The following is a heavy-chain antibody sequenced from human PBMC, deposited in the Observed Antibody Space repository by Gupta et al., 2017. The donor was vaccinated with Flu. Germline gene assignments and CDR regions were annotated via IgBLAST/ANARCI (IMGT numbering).Heavy chain of an antibody. CDR2: ISSSSSYI. D-gene: IGHD6-13*01. CDR1: GFTFNTYG. V-gene: IGHV3-21*01. CDR3: ARAWDVTVAGTFDY. Sequence: EVQLGESGGGLVKPGGSLRVSCAASGFTFNTYGMNRVRQAPGKGLEWVSSISSSSSYIYYADSVKGRFTISRHNAKNSLYLQMNSLRAEDTAVYYCARAWDVTVAGTFDYWGQGTLVTVSS. J-gene: IGHJ4*02.